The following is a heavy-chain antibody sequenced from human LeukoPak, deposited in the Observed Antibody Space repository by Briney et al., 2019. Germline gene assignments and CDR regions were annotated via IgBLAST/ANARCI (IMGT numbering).Heavy chain of an antibody. J-gene: IGHJ5*02. CDR1: GGSISSSNW. CDR2: IYHSGST. V-gene: IGHV4-4*02. Sequence: SGTLSLTCAVSGGSISSSNWWSWVRQPPGKGLEWIGEIYHSGSTNYNPSLKSRVTISVDKSKNQFSLKLSSVTAADTAVYYCARNWNLVHSWFDPWGQGTLVTVSS. D-gene: IGHD1-7*01. CDR3: ARNWNLVHSWFDP.